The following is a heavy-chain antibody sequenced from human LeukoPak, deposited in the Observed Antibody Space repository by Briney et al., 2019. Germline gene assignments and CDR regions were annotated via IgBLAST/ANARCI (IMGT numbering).Heavy chain of an antibody. CDR1: GFTFSSYE. CDR3: ARVSKNLFDY. V-gene: IGHV3-48*03. Sequence: PGGSLRLSCAASGFTFSSYEMNWVRQAPGKGLGWVSYISSSGTNIYYADSVKGRFTISRDNAKNSLYLQMNSLRAEDTAVYYCARVSKNLFDYWGQGTLVTVSS. J-gene: IGHJ4*02. CDR2: ISSSGTNI.